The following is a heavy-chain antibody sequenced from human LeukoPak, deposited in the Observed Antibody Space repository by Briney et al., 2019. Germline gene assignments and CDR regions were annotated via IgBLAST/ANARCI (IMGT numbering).Heavy chain of an antibody. J-gene: IGHJ4*02. D-gene: IGHD3-10*01. CDR2: ISGSGGST. V-gene: IGHV3-23*01. Sequence: QPGGSLRLSCTASGFTFSSYAMSWVRQAPGKGLEWVSAISGSGGSTYYADSVKGRFTISRDNSKNTLYLQMSSLRVEDTAVYYCAKVAKYYYGSETYYFFEHWGQGTPVTASS. CDR1: GFTFSSYA. CDR3: AKVAKYYYGSETYYFFEH.